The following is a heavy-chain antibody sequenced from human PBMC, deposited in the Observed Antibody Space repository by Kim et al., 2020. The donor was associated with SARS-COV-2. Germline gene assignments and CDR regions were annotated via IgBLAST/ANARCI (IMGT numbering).Heavy chain of an antibody. D-gene: IGHD2-15*01. CDR2: IIPIFGTG. CDR3: ARGGIVVVPAAILPALFCSGGSCYSGDDYYYGMDV. CDR1: GGTFSSYA. J-gene: IGHJ6*02. V-gene: IGHV1-69*13. Sequence: SVNVSCKASGGTFSSYAISWVRQAPGQGLEWMGGIIPIFGTGNYAQKFQGRVTITADESTSTAYMELSSLRSEDTAVYYCARGGIVVVPAAILPALFCSGGSCYSGDDYYYGMDVWGQGTTVTVSS.